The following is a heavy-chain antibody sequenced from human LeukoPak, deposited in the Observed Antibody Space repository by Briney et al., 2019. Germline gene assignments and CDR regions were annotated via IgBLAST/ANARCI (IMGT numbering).Heavy chain of an antibody. CDR2: INPGGGGT. Sequence: ASVKVSCKASGYTFTNYFMHWVRQAPGQGLEWMGIINPGGGGTNYAQKFQGRVTVTRDTYTSTVYMELSSLTSEDTAVYYCAREERSIAVAGPNWFDPWGQGTLVTVSS. CDR1: GYTFTNYF. CDR3: AREERSIAVAGPNWFDP. D-gene: IGHD6-19*01. J-gene: IGHJ5*02. V-gene: IGHV1-46*01.